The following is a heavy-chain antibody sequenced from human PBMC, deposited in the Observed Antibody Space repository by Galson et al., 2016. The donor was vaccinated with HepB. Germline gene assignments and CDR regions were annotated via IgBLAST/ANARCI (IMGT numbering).Heavy chain of an antibody. Sequence: SLRLSCAGSGFTVSTDYMSWVRQAPGKGLEWVPIIYSGGSTYYADSVKGRFSISRDNSKNTLYLQMDSLRGEDTAVYYCTRDGWTSNWFGYWGQGTLVTVSS. J-gene: IGHJ5*01. CDR3: TRDGWTSNWFGY. V-gene: IGHV3-66*02. D-gene: IGHD6-19*01. CDR1: GFTVSTDY. CDR2: IYSGGST.